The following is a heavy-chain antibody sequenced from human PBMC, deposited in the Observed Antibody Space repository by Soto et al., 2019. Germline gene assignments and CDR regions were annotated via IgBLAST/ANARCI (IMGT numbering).Heavy chain of an antibody. CDR3: ARADYYYGMDV. Sequence: SETLSLTCTVSGGSVSSGSYYWSWIRQPPGKGLEWIGYIYYSGSTNYNPSLKSRVTISVDTSKNQFSLKLSSVTAADTAVYYCARADYYYGMDVWGQGTTVTVSS. CDR1: GGSVSSGSYY. CDR2: IYYSGST. V-gene: IGHV4-61*01. J-gene: IGHJ6*02.